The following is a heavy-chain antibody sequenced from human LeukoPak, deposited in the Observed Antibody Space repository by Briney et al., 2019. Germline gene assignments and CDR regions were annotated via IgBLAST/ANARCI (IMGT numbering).Heavy chain of an antibody. V-gene: IGHV3-23*01. J-gene: IGHJ4*02. D-gene: IGHD2-2*01. CDR3: AKVGYCSSNCFRTHDY. Sequence: PGGSVRLSCVASGFSFSVSVMSWVRQAPGKGLEWVSAISDDAAVTYYAASVRGRFTISRDSSRNTVYLQMNSLRAEDTATYYCAKVGYCSSNCFRTHDYWGQGALVTVSS. CDR2: ISDDAAVT. CDR1: GFSFSVSV.